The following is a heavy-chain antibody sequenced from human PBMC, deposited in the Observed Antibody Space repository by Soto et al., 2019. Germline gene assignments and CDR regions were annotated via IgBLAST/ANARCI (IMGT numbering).Heavy chain of an antibody. CDR1: GFTFDDYA. CDR3: AKGRFGSGNYYYYYYGMDV. V-gene: IGHV3-9*01. D-gene: IGHD3-10*01. CDR2: ISWNSGSI. Sequence: PGGSLRLPCAASGFTFDDYAMHWVRQAPGKGLEWVSGISWNSGSIGYADSVKGRVTISRDNAKNSLYLQMNSLRAEDTALYYCAKGRFGSGNYYYYYYGMDVWGQGTTVTGLL. J-gene: IGHJ6*02.